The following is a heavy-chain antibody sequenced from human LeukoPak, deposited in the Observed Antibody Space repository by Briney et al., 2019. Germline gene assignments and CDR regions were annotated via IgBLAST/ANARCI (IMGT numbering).Heavy chain of an antibody. V-gene: IGHV4-38-2*02. CDR2: IHHSGST. J-gene: IGHJ4*02. D-gene: IGHD2-2*01. Sequence: SETLSLTCTVSDYSISSLYYWGWIRHPPGKGLGLITSIHHSGSTASNPPLKSRVTISIDTTKNHFSLKLKYVTAAATAVYYCATLGYRNSTSCYSDFWGQGTLVTVSS. CDR3: ATLGYRNSTSCYSDF. CDR1: DYSISSLYY.